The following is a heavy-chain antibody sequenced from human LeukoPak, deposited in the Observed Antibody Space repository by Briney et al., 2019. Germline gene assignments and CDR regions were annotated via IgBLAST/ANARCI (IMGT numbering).Heavy chain of an antibody. Sequence: GRSLRLSCAASGFTFDDYAMHWVRQAPGKGLEWVSGISWNSGSIGYADSVKGRFTISRDNAKNSLYLQMNSLRAEDTALYYCAKDVVPAAFGYGMDVWGQGTTVTVSS. CDR3: AKDVVPAAFGYGMDV. CDR1: GFTFDDYA. CDR2: ISWNSGSI. J-gene: IGHJ6*02. D-gene: IGHD2-2*01. V-gene: IGHV3-9*01.